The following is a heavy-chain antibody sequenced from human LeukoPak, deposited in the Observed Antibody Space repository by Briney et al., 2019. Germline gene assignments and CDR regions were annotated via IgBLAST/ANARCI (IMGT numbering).Heavy chain of an antibody. CDR1: GFSFSNYA. Sequence: GGSLRLSCSASGFSFSNYAMYWVRQAPGEGLEWVANIKQGGSEKHYVDSVKGRFTISRDNAKNSLYLQMNSLRAEDTAVYYCARDFGLRCSGGTCYPVYYYGMDVWGKGTTVTVSS. J-gene: IGHJ6*04. CDR3: ARDFGLRCSGGTCYPVYYYGMDV. V-gene: IGHV3-7*03. D-gene: IGHD2-15*01. CDR2: IKQGGSEK.